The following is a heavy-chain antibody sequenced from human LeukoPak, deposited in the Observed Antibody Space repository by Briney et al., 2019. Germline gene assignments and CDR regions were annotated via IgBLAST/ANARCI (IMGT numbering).Heavy chain of an antibody. J-gene: IGHJ4*02. Sequence: GGSLRLSCAASGFVFSDYYMHWVRQAPGKGLVWVSHINGDGSNVNYADSVKGRFTISRDNAKNTLYLQMNSLRAEDTAVYYCAREPQMGYFDYWGQGTLVTVSS. CDR1: GFVFSDYY. D-gene: IGHD5-24*01. CDR2: INGDGSNV. V-gene: IGHV3-74*01. CDR3: AREPQMGYFDY.